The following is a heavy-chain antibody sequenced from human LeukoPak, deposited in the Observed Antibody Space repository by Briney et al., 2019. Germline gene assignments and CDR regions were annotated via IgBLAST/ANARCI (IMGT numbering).Heavy chain of an antibody. V-gene: IGHV1-58*02. CDR3: AADQGRTVRMDV. D-gene: IGHD1-1*01. Sequence: GASVKVSCKASGFTFTSSAMQWVRQARGQRLEWVGWIVVGSGNTNYAQKFQERVTITRDMSTSTAYMELSSLRSEDTAVYYCAADQGRTVRMDVWGQGTTVTVSS. CDR2: IVVGSGNT. CDR1: GFTFTSSA. J-gene: IGHJ6*02.